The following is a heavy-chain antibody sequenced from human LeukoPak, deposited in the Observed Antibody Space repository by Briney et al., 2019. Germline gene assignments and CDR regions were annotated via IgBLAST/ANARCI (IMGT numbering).Heavy chain of an antibody. J-gene: IGHJ5*02. V-gene: IGHV4-61*01. D-gene: IGHD1-26*01. CDR1: GASVSGASY. CDR2: IYNGVNT. Sequence: SETLSLTCTVSGASVSGASYWTWIRQPPGKGVEWIAHIYNGVNTNYNPSLKSRVTISVDTSRNQFSLRLNSVTAADTAVYYCARSRAFNSGAFDPWGQGSLVTVSS. CDR3: ARSRAFNSGAFDP.